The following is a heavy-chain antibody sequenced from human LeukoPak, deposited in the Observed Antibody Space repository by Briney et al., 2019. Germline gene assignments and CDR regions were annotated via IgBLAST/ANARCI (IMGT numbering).Heavy chain of an antibody. Sequence: SETLSLTCTVSGGSISSYCWSWIRQPAGKGLEWIGRIYTSGSTNYNPSLKSRVTMSVDTSKNQFSLKLSSVTAADTAVYYCARGRAAAGKLDYWGQGTLVTVSS. CDR3: ARGRAAAGKLDY. CDR1: GGSISSYC. CDR2: IYTSGST. J-gene: IGHJ4*02. V-gene: IGHV4-4*07. D-gene: IGHD6-13*01.